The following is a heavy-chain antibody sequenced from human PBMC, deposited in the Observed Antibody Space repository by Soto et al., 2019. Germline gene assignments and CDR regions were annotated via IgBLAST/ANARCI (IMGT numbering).Heavy chain of an antibody. V-gene: IGHV3-7*03. Sequence: EVQLLGSGGGLVQPGGSLRLSCVGSGFTFSTYWMNWVRQAPGKGLEWVANINPDGNVGTYVDSVRGRFTTSRYNAKNSLYLQMNSLKADDKAVYFCAGWGGHDYNYWGQGIMVTVSS. D-gene: IGHD4-4*01. J-gene: IGHJ4*02. CDR1: GFTFSTYW. CDR3: AGWGGHDYNY. CDR2: INPDGNVG.